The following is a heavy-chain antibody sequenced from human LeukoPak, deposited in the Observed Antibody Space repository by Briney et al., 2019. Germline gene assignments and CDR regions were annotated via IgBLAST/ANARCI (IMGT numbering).Heavy chain of an antibody. CDR1: ADTLSGDY. D-gene: IGHD6-19*01. CDR3: ARRIAVAGSPVYYFDY. V-gene: IGHV1-2*02. Sequence: ASVKVSCKASADTLSGDYMHWVRQAPGQGLEWMGWINPKSGVTNYAQKFQGRVTMTWDTSINTTFMELSRLRSDDTAVYYCARRIAVAGSPVYYFDYWGQGTLVTVSS. CDR2: INPKSGVT. J-gene: IGHJ4*02.